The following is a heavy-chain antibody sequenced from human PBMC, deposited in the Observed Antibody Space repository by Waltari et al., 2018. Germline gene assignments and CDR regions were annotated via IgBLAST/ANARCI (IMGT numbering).Heavy chain of an antibody. J-gene: IGHJ4*02. Sequence: QVQLVASGGGVVQPGRSLRLSCAASGFTFRSYAIHWVRQAPGKGLEWVAVISYDGSNKYYADSVKGRFTISRDNSKNTLYLQMNSLRAEDTAVYYCVVAVAGTLYYWGQGTLVTVSS. D-gene: IGHD6-19*01. CDR3: VVAVAGTLYY. CDR2: ISYDGSNK. V-gene: IGHV3-30-3*01. CDR1: GFTFRSYA.